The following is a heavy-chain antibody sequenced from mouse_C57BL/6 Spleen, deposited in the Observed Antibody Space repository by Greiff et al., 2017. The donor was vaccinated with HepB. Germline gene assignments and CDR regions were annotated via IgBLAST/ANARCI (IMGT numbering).Heavy chain of an antibody. V-gene: IGHV3-1*01. D-gene: IGHD2-4*01. CDR2: ISYSGST. CDR3: ARGLYYDYDRAMDY. CDR1: GYSITSGYD. J-gene: IGHJ4*01. Sequence: DVQLQESGPGMVKPSQSLSLTCTVTGYSITSGYDWHWIRHFPGNKLEWMGYISYSGSTNYNPSLKSRISITHDTSKNHFFLKLNAVTTEDTATYYCARGLYYDYDRAMDYWGQGTSVTVSS.